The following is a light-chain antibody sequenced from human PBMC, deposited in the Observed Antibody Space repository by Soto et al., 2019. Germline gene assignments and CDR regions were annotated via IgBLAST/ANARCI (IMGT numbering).Light chain of an antibody. CDR3: QQYNNWWT. CDR2: DAS. CDR1: QTISSN. Sequence: EIVMTQSPATLSVSPGEGATLSCRASQTISSNLAWYQQKPGQAPRLLIYDASTRATGVPARFSGSGSGTEFTLTISSLQSDDLAVYYCQQYNNWWTFGQGTKVEIK. V-gene: IGKV3-15*01. J-gene: IGKJ1*01.